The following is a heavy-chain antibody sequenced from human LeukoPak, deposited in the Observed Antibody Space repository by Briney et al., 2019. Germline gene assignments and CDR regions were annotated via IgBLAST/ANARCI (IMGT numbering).Heavy chain of an antibody. J-gene: IGHJ4*02. CDR2: ISAYNGNT. D-gene: IGHD5-18*01. Sequence: GASVKVSFKASGYTFTSYGISWVRQAPGQGLEWMGWISAYNGNTNYAQELQGRVTMTTDTSTRTAYMELRSLRSDDTAVYYCARVAGRVTAIIIAHVDYWGQGTLVTVSS. V-gene: IGHV1-18*01. CDR1: GYTFTSYG. CDR3: ARVAGRVTAIIIAHVDY.